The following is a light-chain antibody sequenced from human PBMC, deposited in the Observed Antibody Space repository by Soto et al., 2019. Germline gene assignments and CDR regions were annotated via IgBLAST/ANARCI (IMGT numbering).Light chain of an antibody. CDR3: PRYNHLPLT. J-gene: IGKJ4*01. Sequence: DIQMTQSPSTLSASVGDRVIITCRASQSISNWLAWYQQKPGKAPKLLIYDASNLETGVPSRFSGSGSGTDVTFTISSLQPEDIATYDCPRYNHLPLTVGGGTQV. CDR1: QSISNW. CDR2: DAS. V-gene: IGKV1-33*01.